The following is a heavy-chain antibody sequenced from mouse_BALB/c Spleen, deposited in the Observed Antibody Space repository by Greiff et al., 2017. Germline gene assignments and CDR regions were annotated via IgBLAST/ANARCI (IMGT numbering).Heavy chain of an antibody. CDR2: ISSGGSYT. CDR3: ARSYGNRLFDY. V-gene: IGHV5-9-4*01. CDR1: GFTFSSYA. D-gene: IGHD2-10*02. J-gene: IGHJ2*01. Sequence: EVQGVESGGGLVKPGGSLKLSCAASGFTFSSYAMSWVRQSPEKRLEWVAEISSGGSYTYYPDTVTGRFTISRDNAKNTLYLEMSSLRSEDTAMYYCARSYGNRLFDYWGQGTTLTVSS.